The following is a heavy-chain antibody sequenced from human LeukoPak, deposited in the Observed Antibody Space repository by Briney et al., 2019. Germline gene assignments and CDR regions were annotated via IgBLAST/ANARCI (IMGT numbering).Heavy chain of an antibody. Sequence: SETLSLTCTVSGYSISSGYYWGWIRQPPGKGLEWIGSIYHSGSTYYNPSLKSRVTISVDTSKNQFSLKLSSVTAADTAVYYCARAWVDWFDPWGQGTLVTVSS. J-gene: IGHJ5*02. CDR2: IYHSGST. V-gene: IGHV4-38-2*02. D-gene: IGHD7-27*01. CDR1: GYSISSGYY. CDR3: ARAWVDWFDP.